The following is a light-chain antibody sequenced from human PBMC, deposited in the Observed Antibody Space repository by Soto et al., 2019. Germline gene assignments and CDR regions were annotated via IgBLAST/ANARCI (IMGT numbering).Light chain of an antibody. CDR3: QQYNKWPRT. CDR1: QSVSSK. Sequence: EIVMTQSPATLSVSPGEGATLSCRASQSVSSKLAWYQQKPGQAPRLLIYGASTRATGIPARFSGSGSGTEFTLIISSLQSEDSAVYNCQQYNKWPRTFGQGTKVDIK. V-gene: IGKV3-15*01. CDR2: GAS. J-gene: IGKJ2*01.